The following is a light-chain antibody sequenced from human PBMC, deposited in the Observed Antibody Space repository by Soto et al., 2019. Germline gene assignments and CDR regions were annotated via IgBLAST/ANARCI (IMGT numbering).Light chain of an antibody. CDR2: DAS. CDR3: QQYKSYSWT. Sequence: DIQLTQSPSFLSASGGDRVTITCRASQSISSWLAWYQQKPGKXXKXXIYDASSLESGVPSRFRGSGSGTELTLTISSLKPDDFETYYCQQYKSYSWTFGQGTKVDI. V-gene: IGKV1-5*01. CDR1: QSISSW. J-gene: IGKJ1*01.